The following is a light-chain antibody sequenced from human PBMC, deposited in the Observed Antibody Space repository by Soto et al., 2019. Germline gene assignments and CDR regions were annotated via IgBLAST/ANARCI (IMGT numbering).Light chain of an antibody. J-gene: IGKJ1*01. CDR3: QQRRNWPPT. CDR1: QSVSSY. CDR2: DAS. Sequence: EIVLTQSPATLSLSPGERATLSCRASQSVSSYLAWYQQKPGQAPRLLIYDASNRATGIPARFSGSGSGTTFPLTISSLEPEDFAVYYCQQRRNWPPTFGQGTKVDIK. V-gene: IGKV3-11*01.